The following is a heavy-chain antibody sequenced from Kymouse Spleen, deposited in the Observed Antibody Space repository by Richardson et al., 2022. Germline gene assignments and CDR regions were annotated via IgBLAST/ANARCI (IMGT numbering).Heavy chain of an antibody. CDR3: AKDSEYYGSGSYYYYYYGMDV. D-gene: IGHD3-10*01. CDR2: ISGSGGST. V-gene: IGHV3-23*04. Sequence: EVQLVESGGGLVQPGGSLRLSCAASGFTFSSYAMSWVRQAPGKGLEWVSAISGSGGSTYYADSVKGRFTISRDNSKNTLYLQMNSLRAEDTAVYYCAKDSEYYGSGSYYYYYYGMDVWGQGTTVTVSS. J-gene: IGHJ6*02. CDR1: GFTFSSYA.